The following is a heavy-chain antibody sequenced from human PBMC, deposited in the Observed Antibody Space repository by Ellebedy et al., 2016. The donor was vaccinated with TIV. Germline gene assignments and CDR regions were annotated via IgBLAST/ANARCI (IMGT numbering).Heavy chain of an antibody. CDR1: GGSISSDNW. J-gene: IGHJ6*03. V-gene: IGHV4-4*02. CDR3: ARGITDFWSGYSRNHYYYYMDV. Sequence: GSLRLSXAVSGGSISSDNWWSWVRQPPGKGLEWIGEIYHSGSTNYNPSLKSRVTISVDKSKNQLSLKLSSVTAADTAVYYCARGITDFWSGYSRNHYYYYMDVWGKGTTVTVSS. CDR2: IYHSGST. D-gene: IGHD3-3*01.